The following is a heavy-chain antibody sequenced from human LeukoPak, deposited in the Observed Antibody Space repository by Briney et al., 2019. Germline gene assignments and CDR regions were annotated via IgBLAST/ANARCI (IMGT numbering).Heavy chain of an antibody. J-gene: IGHJ4*02. V-gene: IGHV4-31*03. CDR3: ARVGRMAAAVVDY. D-gene: IGHD6-13*01. CDR2: IYYSGST. Sequence: SQTLSLTCTVSGGSISSGGYYWSWIRQHPGKGLEWIGYIYYSGSTYYNPSLKSRVTISVDTSKNQFSLKLSSVTAADTAVYYCARVGRMAAAVVDYWGQGTLVTVSS. CDR1: GGSISSGGYY.